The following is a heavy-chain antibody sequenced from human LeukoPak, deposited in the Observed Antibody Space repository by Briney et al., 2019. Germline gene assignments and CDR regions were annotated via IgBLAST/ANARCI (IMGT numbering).Heavy chain of an antibody. CDR2: IYYSGST. J-gene: IGHJ4*02. V-gene: IGHV4-59*08. Sequence: SETLSLTCTVSGGSISSYYWSWIRQPPGKGLEWIGYIYYSGSTNYNPSLKSRVTISVDTSKNQFSLKLSSVTAADTAVYYCARHEPNGYDYAYYFDYWGQGTLVTVSS. CDR1: GGSISSYY. D-gene: IGHD5-12*01. CDR3: ARHEPNGYDYAYYFDY.